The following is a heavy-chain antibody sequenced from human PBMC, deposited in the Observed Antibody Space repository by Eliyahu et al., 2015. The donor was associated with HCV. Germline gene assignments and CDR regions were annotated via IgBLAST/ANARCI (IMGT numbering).Heavy chain of an antibody. CDR2: ISSSSSTI. Sequence: EEQLVESGGGLVQPGGSLRLSCAASGFTFSSXSMNWVRQAPGKGLEWVSYISSSSSTIYYADSVKGRFTISRDNAKNSLYLQMNSLRDEDTAVYYCARDREELLWFGELRFDIWGQGTMVTVSS. CDR3: ARDREELLWFGELRFDI. V-gene: IGHV3-48*02. CDR1: GFTFSSXS. J-gene: IGHJ3*02. D-gene: IGHD3-10*01.